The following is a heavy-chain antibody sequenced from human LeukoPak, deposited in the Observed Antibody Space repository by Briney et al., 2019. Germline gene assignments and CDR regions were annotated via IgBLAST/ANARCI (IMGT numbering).Heavy chain of an antibody. Sequence: GGSLRLSCAASGFTFSSYGMSWVRQAPGKGLEWVSAISGSGGSTYHADSVKGRFTISRDNSKNTLYLQMNSLRAEDTAVYYCAKDSSTGVRGVIVYWGQGTLVTVSS. J-gene: IGHJ4*02. CDR2: ISGSGGST. CDR3: AKDSSTGVRGVIVY. V-gene: IGHV3-23*01. CDR1: GFTFSSYG. D-gene: IGHD3-10*01.